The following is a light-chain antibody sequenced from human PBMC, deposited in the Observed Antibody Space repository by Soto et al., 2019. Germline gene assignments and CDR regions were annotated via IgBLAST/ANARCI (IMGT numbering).Light chain of an antibody. CDR2: GAS. Sequence: EIVMTQSPATLSVSAGERVTLSCRASQSVSSNLAWYQQKPGQAPRLLIYGASTRATGIPARFSGSGSGTDFTLTISSLQSEDFAVYYCQQYNTGPPLTVGGGTKVEIK. CDR3: QQYNTGPPLT. J-gene: IGKJ4*01. CDR1: QSVSSN. V-gene: IGKV3D-15*01.